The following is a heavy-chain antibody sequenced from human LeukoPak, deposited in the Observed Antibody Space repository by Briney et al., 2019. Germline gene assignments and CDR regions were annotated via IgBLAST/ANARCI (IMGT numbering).Heavy chain of an antibody. CDR1: GFTFSSYA. CDR2: ISGSSGST. J-gene: IGHJ4*02. Sequence: PGGSLRLSCAASGFTFSSYAMGWVRHAAGKGLGWVAAISGSSGSTYYADSVKGRFTISRDNSKNTLYLQMNSPRAEDTAVYYCATYDSSGYYSFDYWGQETLVTVSS. D-gene: IGHD3-22*01. V-gene: IGHV3-23*01. CDR3: ATYDSSGYYSFDY.